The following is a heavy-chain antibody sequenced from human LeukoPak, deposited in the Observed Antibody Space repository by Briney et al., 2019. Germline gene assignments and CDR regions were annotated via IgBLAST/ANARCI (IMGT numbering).Heavy chain of an antibody. CDR3: ARGEFGTYYYDSSGPGAFDI. V-gene: IGHV3-53*01. Sequence: GGSLRLSCAASGFTVSSNYMSWVRQAPGKGLEWVSVIYSGGSTYYADSVKGRFTISRDNAKNSLYLQMNSLRAEDTAVYYCARGEFGTYYYDSSGPGAFDIWGQGTMVTVSS. CDR1: GFTVSSNY. CDR2: IYSGGST. J-gene: IGHJ3*02. D-gene: IGHD3-22*01.